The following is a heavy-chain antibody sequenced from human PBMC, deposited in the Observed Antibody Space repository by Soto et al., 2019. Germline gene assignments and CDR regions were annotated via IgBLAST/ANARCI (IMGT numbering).Heavy chain of an antibody. CDR2: ISGSGGST. D-gene: IGHD1-26*01. J-gene: IGHJ5*02. CDR1: GFTFRTYA. Sequence: EVQLLESGGGLVQPGGSLRLSCAASGFTFRTYAMTWVRQAPGKGLEWVSTISGSGGSTYYADSVQGRVTISRDNSKNTLYLQMNSLRAEDTAVYYCAKDGWELLRGFDPWGQGTLVTVSS. CDR3: AKDGWELLRGFDP. V-gene: IGHV3-23*01.